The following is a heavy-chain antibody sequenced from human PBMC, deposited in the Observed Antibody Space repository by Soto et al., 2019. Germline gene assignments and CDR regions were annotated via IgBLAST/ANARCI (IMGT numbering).Heavy chain of an antibody. D-gene: IGHD4-4*01. Sequence: PSETLSLTCAVSGGSISSGGYSWSWIRQPPGKGLEWIGYIYHSGSTYYNPSLKSRITISIDRSKNQLSLKLSSVTAADTAVYYCARGMTTVTTLDYWGQGTLVTVPS. CDR1: GGSISSGGYS. CDR3: ARGMTTVTTLDY. CDR2: IYHSGST. V-gene: IGHV4-30-2*01. J-gene: IGHJ4*02.